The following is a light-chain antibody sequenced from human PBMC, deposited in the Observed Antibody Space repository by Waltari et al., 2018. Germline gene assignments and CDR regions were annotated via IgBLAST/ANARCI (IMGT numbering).Light chain of an antibody. Sequence: EIVMTQSPAIRSVSPGAGATLSCRASHGIGTDLAWYQKKPGHAHRLLIYDASTRAPRIPARFTGGGSGTEFTLVINSLQSEDSALYFCQQYRDWYSFGQGTKLEIK. J-gene: IGKJ2*01. CDR2: DAS. CDR3: QQYRDWYS. V-gene: IGKV3-15*01. CDR1: HGIGTD.